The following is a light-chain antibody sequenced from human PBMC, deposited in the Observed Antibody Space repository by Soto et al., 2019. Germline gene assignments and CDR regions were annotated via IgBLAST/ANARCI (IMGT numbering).Light chain of an antibody. J-gene: IGKJ1*01. V-gene: IGKV1-5*01. CDR1: QSINTW. CDR3: QQYNSYPWT. CDR2: DAS. Sequence: DIQMTQSPSTLSASVGDRVTITCRASQSINTWLAWYQQKPGKAPKLLLYDASRLESGVPSRFRGSGSGTEFTLTIGSLQPDDLPSYYCQQYNSYPWTFGQGTKVEIK.